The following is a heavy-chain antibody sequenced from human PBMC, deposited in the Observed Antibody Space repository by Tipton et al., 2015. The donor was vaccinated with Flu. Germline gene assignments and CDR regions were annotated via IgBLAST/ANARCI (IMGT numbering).Heavy chain of an antibody. CDR3: ARGGGFWSGYYISNYYYYYMDV. D-gene: IGHD3-3*01. J-gene: IGHJ6*03. V-gene: IGHV3-53*01. CDR2: IYSGGST. Sequence: SLRLSCAASGFTVSSNYMSWVRQAPGKGLEWVSVIYSGGSTYYADSVKGRFTISRDNSKNTLYLQMNSLRAEDTAAYYCARGGGFWSGYYISNYYYYYMDVWGKGTTVTVSS. CDR1: GFTVSSNY.